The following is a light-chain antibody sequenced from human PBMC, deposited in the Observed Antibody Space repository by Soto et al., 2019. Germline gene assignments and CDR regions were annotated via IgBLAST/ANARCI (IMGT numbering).Light chain of an antibody. Sequence: EIVLTQSPFTLSFSPVERSTLSCIASQSVSSSYLAWYQQKPGQAPRLLIYGASSRATGIPDRFSGSGSGTDFTLTISRLEPEDFAVYYCQQYGSSPLTFGGGTKV. V-gene: IGKV3-20*01. CDR3: QQYGSSPLT. CDR1: QSVSSSY. CDR2: GAS. J-gene: IGKJ4*01.